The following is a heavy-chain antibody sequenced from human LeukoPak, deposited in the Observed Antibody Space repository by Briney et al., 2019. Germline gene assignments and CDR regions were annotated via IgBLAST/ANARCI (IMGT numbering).Heavy chain of an antibody. CDR2: IYYSGST. CDR1: GGSISSSSYY. Sequence: PSETLSLTCTVSGGSISSSSYYWGWIRQPPGKGLEWIGSIYYSGSTYYNPSLKSRVTISVDTSKNQFSLKLSSVTAADTAVYYCARGSSLDWQYPHYFDYWGQGTLVTVSS. CDR3: ARGSSLDWQYPHYFDY. D-gene: IGHD3-9*01. J-gene: IGHJ4*02. V-gene: IGHV4-39*07.